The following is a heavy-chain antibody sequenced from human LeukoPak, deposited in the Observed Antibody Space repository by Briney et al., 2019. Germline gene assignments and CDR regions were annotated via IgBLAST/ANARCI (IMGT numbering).Heavy chain of an antibody. V-gene: IGHV3-9*01. CDR3: EKKKNTSAWGGYDY. CDR2: ISWNSGSI. CDR1: GFTFDDYA. Sequence: GRSLRLSCAASGFTFDDYAMHWVRQAPGKGLEWVSGISWNSGSIGYADSVKGRFTISRDNAKNSLYLQMNSLRAEDTALYYWEKKKNTSAWGGYDYWGQGTLVTVSS. D-gene: IGHD6-19*01. J-gene: IGHJ4*02.